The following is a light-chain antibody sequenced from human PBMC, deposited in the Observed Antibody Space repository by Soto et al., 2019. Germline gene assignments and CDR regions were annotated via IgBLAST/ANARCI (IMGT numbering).Light chain of an antibody. CDR3: QHYNSYSEA. J-gene: IGKJ1*01. CDR2: GAS. Sequence: AIQITQSPSSLSSSVLERFTISCRASQGIGNALGWYQQKPGKPPKVLIYGASNLQSGVPPRFSGSGSGTDFTLTISSLQPDDFATYYCQHYNSYSEAFGQGTKVDIK. CDR1: QGIGNA. V-gene: IGKV1-6*01.